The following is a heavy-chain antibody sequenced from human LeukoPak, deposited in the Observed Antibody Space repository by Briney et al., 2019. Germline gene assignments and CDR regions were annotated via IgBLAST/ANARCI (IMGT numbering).Heavy chain of an antibody. V-gene: IGHV4-59*12. CDR2: IYHSGST. D-gene: IGHD3-22*01. Sequence: SETLSLTCTVSGGSISSYYWSWIRQPPGKGLEWIGYIYHSGSTHYNPSLKSRVTISVDRSKNQFSLKLSSVTAADTAVYYCARGAYYYDSSGYTRYYFDYWGQGTLVTVSS. J-gene: IGHJ4*02. CDR3: ARGAYYYDSSGYTRYYFDY. CDR1: GGSISSYY.